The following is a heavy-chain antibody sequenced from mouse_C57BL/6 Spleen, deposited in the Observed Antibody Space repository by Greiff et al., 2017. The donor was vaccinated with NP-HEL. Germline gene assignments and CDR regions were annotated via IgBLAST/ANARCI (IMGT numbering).Heavy chain of an antibody. CDR1: GFSLTSYG. V-gene: IGHV2-6*01. CDR3: RAGFSYAMDY. J-gene: IGHJ4*01. Sequence: VKLMESGPGLVAPSQSLSITCTVSGFSLTSYGVDWVRQSPGKGLEWLGVIWGVGSTNYNSALKSRLSISKDNSKSQVFLKMNSLQTDDTAMYYCRAGFSYAMDYWGQGTSVTVSS. D-gene: IGHD3-3*01. CDR2: IWGVGST.